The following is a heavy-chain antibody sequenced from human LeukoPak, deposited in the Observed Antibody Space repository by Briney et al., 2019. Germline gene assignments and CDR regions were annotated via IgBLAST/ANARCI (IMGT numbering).Heavy chain of an antibody. V-gene: IGHV4-39*07. CDR1: GGSISSSSYY. D-gene: IGHD1-26*01. CDR2: IYYSGST. CDR3: ARVSEKGATWGIFDY. Sequence: PSETLPLTCTVSGGSISSSSYYWGWIRQPPGKGLEWIGSIYYSGSTYYNPSLKSRVTISVDTSKNQFSLKLSSVTAADTAVYYCARVSEKGATWGIFDYWGQGTLVTVSS. J-gene: IGHJ4*02.